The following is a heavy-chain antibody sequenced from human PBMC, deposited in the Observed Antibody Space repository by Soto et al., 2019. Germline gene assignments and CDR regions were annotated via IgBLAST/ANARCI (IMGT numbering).Heavy chain of an antibody. CDR2: ISWNSGDI. Sequence: GGSLRLSCAASGFTFDDHAMHWVRQAPGKGLEWVSGISWNSGDIGYADSVKGRFTISRDNAKNSLYLQMNSLRAEDTAVYYCVKDMGVDGTSEYFQHWGQGTLVTVSS. V-gene: IGHV3-9*01. CDR1: GFTFDDHA. J-gene: IGHJ1*01. CDR3: VKDMGVDGTSEYFQH. D-gene: IGHD6-19*01.